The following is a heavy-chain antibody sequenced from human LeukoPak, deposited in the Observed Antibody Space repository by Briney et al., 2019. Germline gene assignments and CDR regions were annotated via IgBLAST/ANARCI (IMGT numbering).Heavy chain of an antibody. V-gene: IGHV3-30*02. J-gene: IGHJ4*02. CDR2: IRFDGSNK. D-gene: IGHD5-12*01. Sequence: GGSLRLSCAASGFTFSSYGMHWVRQAPGKGLEWVAFIRFDGSNKYYADSVKGRFTISRDNSKNTLYLQMNSLRPEDTAVYYCAREGVATIGPFDYWGQGTLVTVSS. CDR3: AREGVATIGPFDY. CDR1: GFTFSSYG.